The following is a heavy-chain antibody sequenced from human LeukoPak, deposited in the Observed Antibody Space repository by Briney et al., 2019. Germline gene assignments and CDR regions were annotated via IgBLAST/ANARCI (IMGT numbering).Heavy chain of an antibody. CDR3: ARDSGSHAFDI. Sequence: SETLSLTCTVSGGSISSSSYYWGWIRQPPGKGLEWIGSIYYSGSTYYNPSLKSRVTISVDTSKNQFSLKLSSVTAADTAVYYCARDSGSHAFDIWGQGTMVTVSS. D-gene: IGHD1-26*01. CDR1: GGSISSSSYY. J-gene: IGHJ3*02. CDR2: IYYSGST. V-gene: IGHV4-39*07.